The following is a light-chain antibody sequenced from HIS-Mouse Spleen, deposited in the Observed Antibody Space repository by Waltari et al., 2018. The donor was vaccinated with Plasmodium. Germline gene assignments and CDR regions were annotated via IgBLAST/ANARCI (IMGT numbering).Light chain of an antibody. CDR1: SSDVGGYNY. CDR2: EVS. V-gene: IGLV2-8*01. Sequence: QSALTQPPSASGSPGQSVTISCTGTSSDVGGYNYVSWYQQHPGKAPKLMIYEVSTRPEGVPDRVSGSKAGNTASLTVSGLQAEDEADYYGSSYAGSNNLVFGGGTKLTVL. CDR3: SSYAGSNNLV. J-gene: IGLJ2*01.